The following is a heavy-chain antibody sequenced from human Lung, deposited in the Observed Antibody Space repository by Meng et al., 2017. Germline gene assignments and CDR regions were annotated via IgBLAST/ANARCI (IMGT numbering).Heavy chain of an antibody. CDR2: ISDNGGST. V-gene: IGHV3-23*01. CDR1: GFRFSNYA. D-gene: IGHD6-6*01. J-gene: IGHJ4*02. CDR3: AIDRGYSSSTFVDH. Sequence: EVQLLESGGDLVQPGGSLRLSCAGSGFRFSNYAMSWVRQAPGKGPGWVSAISDNGGSTYYRDSVKGLFTMSRDNSKNTLYLQMNSLRAEDTAVYYCAIDRGYSSSTFVDHWGQGTLVTVSS.